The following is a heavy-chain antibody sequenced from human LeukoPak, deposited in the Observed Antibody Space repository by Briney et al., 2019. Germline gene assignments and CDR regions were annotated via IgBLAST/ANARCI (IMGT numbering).Heavy chain of an antibody. CDR2: IYYSGST. CDR1: GGSISSYY. Sequence: SETLSLTCTVSGGSISSYYWSWIRQPPGKGLEWIGYIYYSGSTNYNPSLKSRVTISVDTSKNQFSLKLSSVTAADTAVYYCARGAFDLWGRGTLVTVSS. CDR3: ARGAFDL. V-gene: IGHV4-59*01. J-gene: IGHJ2*01.